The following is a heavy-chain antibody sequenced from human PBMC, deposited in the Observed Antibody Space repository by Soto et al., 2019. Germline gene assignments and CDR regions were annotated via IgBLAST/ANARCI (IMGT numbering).Heavy chain of an antibody. CDR1: GFTFSGYW. D-gene: IGHD2-8*02. Sequence: EVQLVESGGGLVQPGGSLRLSCAASGFTFSGYWMTWVRQAPGKGLEGVANISPDGSEEYYVDSVKGRFTISRDNATNSVYVQMNSRRGEDTALYYCTRDLNHDTGPWGQGTQVTVSS. CDR2: ISPDGSEE. CDR3: TRDLNHDTGP. V-gene: IGHV3-7*04. J-gene: IGHJ5*02.